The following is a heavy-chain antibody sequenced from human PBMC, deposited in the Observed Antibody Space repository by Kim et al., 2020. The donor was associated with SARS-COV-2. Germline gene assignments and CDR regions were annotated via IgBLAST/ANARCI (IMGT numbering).Heavy chain of an antibody. D-gene: IGHD5-12*01. CDR1: GGTFSMYP. CDR3: AIDSRGWLQ. J-gene: IGHJ4*02. V-gene: IGHV1-69*04. CDR2: IIPSLNKP. Sequence: SVKVSCKASGGTFSMYPFSWVRQAPGQGLEWMGRIIPSLNKPDYAPKFRGSVTITVDKALTTVYMELTSLKSEDTAVYYCAIDSRGWLQWGQGTLVTVS.